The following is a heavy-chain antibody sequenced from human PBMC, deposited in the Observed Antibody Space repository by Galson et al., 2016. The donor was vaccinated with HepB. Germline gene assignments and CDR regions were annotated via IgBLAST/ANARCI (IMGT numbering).Heavy chain of an antibody. V-gene: IGHV4-39*01. CDR3: VRQPYSSIPWDSLE. Sequence: SETLSLTCTVSGDSISSVGRHWGWFRQSPGMGLEYIGSIHSSGTSYYNPSLTSRVTISVDPSENQFSLQLTSVTAADTAVYYCVRQPYSSIPWDSLEWGQGTLVTVSS. CDR2: IHSSGTS. D-gene: IGHD6-13*01. CDR1: GDSISSVGRH. J-gene: IGHJ1*01.